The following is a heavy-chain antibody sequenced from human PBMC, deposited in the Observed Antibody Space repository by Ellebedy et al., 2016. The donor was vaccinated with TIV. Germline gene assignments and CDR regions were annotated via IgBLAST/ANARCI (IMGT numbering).Heavy chain of an antibody. CDR1: GFRFGDYY. V-gene: IGHV3-11*01. Sequence: PGGSLRLSCAASGFRFGDYYMTWIRQAPGKGLEWISFISIDGGATYYSDSVKGRFPISSDNAAQSLYLQINNLRADDTAVYYCARFRYTSAWHLGHNGLDCWGQGTLVSVSS. D-gene: IGHD6-19*01. CDR3: ARFRYTSAWHLGHNGLDC. CDR2: ISIDGGAT. J-gene: IGHJ4*02.